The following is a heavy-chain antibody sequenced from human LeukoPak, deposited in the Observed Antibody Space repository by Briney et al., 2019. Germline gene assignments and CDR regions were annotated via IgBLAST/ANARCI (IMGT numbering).Heavy chain of an antibody. J-gene: IGHJ4*02. D-gene: IGHD4-17*01. V-gene: IGHV3-23*01. CDR2: ISGSGSST. CDR1: GFTFTTYD. Sequence: PGGSLRLSCAASGFTFTTYDMSWVRQAPGKGLEWFSSISGSGSSTYYAESVKGRFTISRDNSKNTLYLQMNSLRAEDTAVYYCAKDRYGDYSFDYWGQGTLVTVSS. CDR3: AKDRYGDYSFDY.